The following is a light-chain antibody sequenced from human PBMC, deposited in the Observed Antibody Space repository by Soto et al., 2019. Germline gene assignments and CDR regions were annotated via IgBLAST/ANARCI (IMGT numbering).Light chain of an antibody. J-gene: IGKJ1*01. CDR1: QSINSW. V-gene: IGKV1-5*03. CDR2: KAS. CDR3: QQYHTYSST. Sequence: DIQMTQSPSTLSASVGDRVTITCRASQSINSWLAWYQQKPGKAPELLIHKASTLESGVPSRFSGSGSGTEFTLTISSRQPDDFATYYCQQYHTYSSTFGQGTKVEIK.